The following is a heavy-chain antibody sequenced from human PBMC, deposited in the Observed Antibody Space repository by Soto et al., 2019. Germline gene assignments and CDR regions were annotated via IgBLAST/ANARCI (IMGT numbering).Heavy chain of an antibody. Sequence: GGSLRLSCAASGFTFSSYAMSWVRQAPGKGLEWVSAISGSGGSTYYADSVKGRFTISRDNSKNTLYLQMNSLRAEDMAVYYCAQKSPTLVGPAAMGGIAVAGPMFDYWGQGTLVTVSS. J-gene: IGHJ4*02. CDR3: AQKSPTLVGPAAMGGIAVAGPMFDY. D-gene: IGHD6-19*01. CDR2: ISGSGGST. V-gene: IGHV3-23*01. CDR1: GFTFSSYA.